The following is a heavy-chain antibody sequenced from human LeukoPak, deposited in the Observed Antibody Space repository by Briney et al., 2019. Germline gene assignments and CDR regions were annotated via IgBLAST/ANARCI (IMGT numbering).Heavy chain of an antibody. Sequence: PGGSLRLSCAASGFTFSSYSMNWVRQAPGKGLEWVSYISSSSSTIYYADSVKGRFTISRDNAKNSLYLQMNSLRAEDTAVYYCAREGRYFDFRFDPWGQGTLVTVSS. CDR3: AREGRYFDFRFDP. D-gene: IGHD3-9*01. V-gene: IGHV3-48*01. CDR1: GFTFSSYS. CDR2: ISSSSSTI. J-gene: IGHJ5*02.